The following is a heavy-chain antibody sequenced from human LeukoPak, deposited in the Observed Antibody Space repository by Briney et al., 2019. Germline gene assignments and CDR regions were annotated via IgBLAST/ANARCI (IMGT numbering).Heavy chain of an antibody. D-gene: IGHD3-3*02. V-gene: IGHV4-61*02. CDR1: GGSISSGSYY. Sequence: SETLSLTCTVSGGSISSGSYYWSWIRQPAGKGLEWIGRIYTSGSTNYNPSHKSRVTISVDTSKNQFSLKLSSVTAADMAVYYCARGGHFWSGYHPTWGQGTLVTVSS. CDR3: ARGGHFWSGYHPT. J-gene: IGHJ5*02. CDR2: IYTSGST.